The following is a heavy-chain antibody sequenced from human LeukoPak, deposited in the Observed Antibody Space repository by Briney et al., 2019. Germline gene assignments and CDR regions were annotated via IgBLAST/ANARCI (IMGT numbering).Heavy chain of an antibody. Sequence: ASVKVSCKASGYTFTGYYMHWVRQAPGQGLEWMGWINPNSGGTNYAQKFQGRVTMTRDTSISTAYMELSRLRSDDTAVYYCARNALGYNDSSGYWWDYWGQGTLVTVSS. V-gene: IGHV1-2*02. D-gene: IGHD3-22*01. CDR2: INPNSGGT. CDR3: ARNALGYNDSSGYWWDY. CDR1: GYTFTGYY. J-gene: IGHJ4*02.